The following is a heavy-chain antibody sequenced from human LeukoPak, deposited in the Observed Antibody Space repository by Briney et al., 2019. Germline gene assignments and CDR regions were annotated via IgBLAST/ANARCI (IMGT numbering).Heavy chain of an antibody. J-gene: IGHJ4*02. CDR2: INYSWTT. CDR1: SSYA. CDR3: GRLFDS. V-gene: IGHV4-39*01. Sequence: SSYAMSWVRQAPGKGLEWVGSINYSWTTYYNPSLRSRVSISVDTSRTQFFLGLNSVTAADTAVYYCGRLFDSWGQGILVTVSS.